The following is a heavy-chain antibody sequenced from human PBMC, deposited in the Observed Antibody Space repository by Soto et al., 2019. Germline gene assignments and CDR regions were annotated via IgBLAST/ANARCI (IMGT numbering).Heavy chain of an antibody. Sequence: PSETLSLTCTVSGGSISSSSYYWGWIRQPPGKGLEWIGSIYYSGSTYYNPSLKSRVTISVDTSKNQFSLKLSSVTAADTAVYYCAEHLYGSGSYFRLGYFDYWGQGTLVTVSS. D-gene: IGHD3-10*01. CDR1: GGSISSSSYY. CDR2: IYYSGST. J-gene: IGHJ4*02. CDR3: AEHLYGSGSYFRLGYFDY. V-gene: IGHV4-39*01.